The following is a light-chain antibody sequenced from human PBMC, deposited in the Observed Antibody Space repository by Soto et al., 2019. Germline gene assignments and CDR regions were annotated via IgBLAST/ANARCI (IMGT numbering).Light chain of an antibody. CDR3: QQYGSSRWT. CDR1: QNISNY. V-gene: IGKV3-20*01. Sequence: ETVMTQSLATLPLSPGERATLSCRASQNISNYLIWYQQKPGQAPRLLIYDVSNRATGIPARFSGSGSGTDFTLTISRLEPEDFAVYYCQQYGSSRWTFGQGTKVDIK. CDR2: DVS. J-gene: IGKJ1*01.